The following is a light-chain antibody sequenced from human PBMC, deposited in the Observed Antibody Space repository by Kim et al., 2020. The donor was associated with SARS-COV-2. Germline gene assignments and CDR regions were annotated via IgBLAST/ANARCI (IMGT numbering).Light chain of an antibody. V-gene: IGLV3-19*01. CDR2: GKY. Sequence: ALGQTVRLTCQGDSLRNYYVTWYQQRPGQAPVLVLFGKYNRPSGIPDRFSGSGSGNTASLTITGAQAEDEADYYCNSRDSSGDHVVFGGGTQLTVL. CDR3: NSRDSSGDHVV. CDR1: SLRNYY. J-gene: IGLJ3*02.